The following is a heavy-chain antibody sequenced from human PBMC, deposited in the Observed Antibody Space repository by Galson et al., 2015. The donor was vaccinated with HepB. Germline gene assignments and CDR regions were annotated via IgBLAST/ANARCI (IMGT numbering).Heavy chain of an antibody. J-gene: IGHJ4*02. CDR2: IYYSGST. Sequence: ETLSLTCTVSGGSISSSSYYWGWIRQPPGKGLEWIGSIYYSGSTYYNPSLKSRVTISVDTSKNQFSLKLSSVTAADTAVYYCARHTRDGEGYDILTGYYRRSYYFDYWGQGTLVTVSS. V-gene: IGHV4-39*01. D-gene: IGHD3-9*01. CDR1: GGSISSSSYY. CDR3: ARHTRDGEGYDILTGYYRRSYYFDY.